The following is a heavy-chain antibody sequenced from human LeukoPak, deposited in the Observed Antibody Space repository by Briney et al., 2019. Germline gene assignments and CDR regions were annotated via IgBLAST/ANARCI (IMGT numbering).Heavy chain of an antibody. Sequence: GRSLRLSCAASGFTFSSYGMHWVRQAPGKGLEWVAVISYDGSNKYYADSVKGRFTISRDNSKNTLYLQMNSLRAEDTALYYCAKGASIAVAGTLDYWGQGTLVTVSS. CDR3: AKGASIAVAGTLDY. CDR1: GFTFSSYG. D-gene: IGHD6-19*01. CDR2: ISYDGSNK. V-gene: IGHV3-30*18. J-gene: IGHJ4*02.